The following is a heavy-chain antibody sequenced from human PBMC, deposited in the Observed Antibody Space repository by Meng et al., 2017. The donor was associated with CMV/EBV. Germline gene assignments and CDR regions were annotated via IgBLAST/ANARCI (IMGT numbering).Heavy chain of an antibody. V-gene: IGHV4-30-4*08. CDR2: IYYSGPT. D-gene: IGHD3-22*01. J-gene: IGHJ4*02. CDR1: GGSNGMVVYY. Sequence: VVLEVVGPGLLISPHTLPLTGRLSGGSNGMVVYYGSWIRQPPGKGLEWIGYIYYSGPTYYNPSLESRVTISVDTSKNQFSLNLSSVTAADTAVYYCARLSGSGTTSTGYHYAFDSWGQGTLVTVSS. CDR3: ARLSGSGTTSTGYHYAFDS.